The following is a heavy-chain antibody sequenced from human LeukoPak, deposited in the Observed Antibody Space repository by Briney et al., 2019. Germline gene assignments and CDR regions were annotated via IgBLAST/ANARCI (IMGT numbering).Heavy chain of an antibody. J-gene: IGHJ4*02. CDR3: ASGGATGIAARTFLY. V-gene: IGHV1-2*02. Sequence: ASVKVSCKASGYTFTGYYMRWVRQAPGQGLEWMGWINPNSGGTNYAQKFQGRVTMTRDTSISTAYMELSRLRSDDTAVYYCASGGATGIAARTFLYWGQGTLVTVSS. CDR1: GYTFTGYY. D-gene: IGHD6-6*01. CDR2: INPNSGGT.